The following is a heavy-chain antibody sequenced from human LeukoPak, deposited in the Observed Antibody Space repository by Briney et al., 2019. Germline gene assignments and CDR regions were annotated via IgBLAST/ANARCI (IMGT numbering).Heavy chain of an antibody. CDR2: IWYDGSNK. CDR1: GFTFSSYW. CDR3: AKDQSGSYYGYFDY. Sequence: GGSLRLSCAASGFTFSSYWMHWVRQAPGKGLEWVAVIWYDGSNKYYADSVKGRFTISRDNSKNTLYLQMNSLRAEDTAVYYCAKDQSGSYYGYFDYWGQGTLVTVSS. V-gene: IGHV3-33*06. D-gene: IGHD1-26*01. J-gene: IGHJ4*02.